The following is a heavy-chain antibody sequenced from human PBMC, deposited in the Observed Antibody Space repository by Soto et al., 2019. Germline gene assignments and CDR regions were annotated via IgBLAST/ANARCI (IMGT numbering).Heavy chain of an antibody. J-gene: IGHJ4*02. V-gene: IGHV3-23*01. CDR1: GFSFSSYA. CDR3: AKGPIEYSASVGH. D-gene: IGHD5-12*01. Sequence: EVQLLESGGDLVQPAGSLRLACAASGFSFSSYAMVWVRQAPGKGLEWVSVISSRGGSSYFADSVKGRFTISRDNSNNVLSLEMNSLRAEDPGTSFCAKGPIEYSASVGHWCQGTLVRVSS. CDR2: ISSRGGSS.